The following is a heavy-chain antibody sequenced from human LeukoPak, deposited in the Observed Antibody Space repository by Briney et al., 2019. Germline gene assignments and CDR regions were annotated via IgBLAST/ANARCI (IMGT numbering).Heavy chain of an antibody. Sequence: PSETLSPTCTVSGGPISSYYWSWIRQPPGKGLEWIGYIYYSGSTNYNPSLKSRVTISVDTSKNQFSLKLSSVTAADTAVYYCARDSSGWWGYFDYWGQGTLVTVSS. V-gene: IGHV4-59*01. CDR1: GGPISSYY. D-gene: IGHD6-19*01. J-gene: IGHJ4*02. CDR2: IYYSGST. CDR3: ARDSSGWWGYFDY.